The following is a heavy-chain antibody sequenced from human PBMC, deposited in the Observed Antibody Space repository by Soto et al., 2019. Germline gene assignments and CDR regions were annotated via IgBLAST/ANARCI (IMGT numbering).Heavy chain of an antibody. V-gene: IGHV4-59*08. CDR2: IYYSGNT. J-gene: IGHJ4*02. Sequence: SETLSLTCTVSGDSIRSYYWSWIRQPPGKGLEWIGCIYYSGNTNYNPSLKRRVTISVDTSKNQFSLQLTSVTAADTAVYYCARRYGGNFDYWGQGTLVTVSS. D-gene: IGHD1-26*01. CDR1: GDSIRSYY. CDR3: ARRYGGNFDY.